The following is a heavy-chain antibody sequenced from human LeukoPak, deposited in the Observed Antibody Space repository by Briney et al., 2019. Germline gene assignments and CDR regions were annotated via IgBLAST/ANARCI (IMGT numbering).Heavy chain of an antibody. Sequence: PGGSLRLSCAASGFTFSSYAMSWVRQAPGKGLEWVSAISGSGGSTYYADSVKGRFTISRDNSKNTLYLQMNSLRAEDTAVYYCAKDRDSLWFGNWFDPWGQGTLVTVSS. D-gene: IGHD3-10*01. CDR2: ISGSGGST. V-gene: IGHV3-23*01. CDR1: GFTFSSYA. CDR3: AKDRDSLWFGNWFDP. J-gene: IGHJ5*02.